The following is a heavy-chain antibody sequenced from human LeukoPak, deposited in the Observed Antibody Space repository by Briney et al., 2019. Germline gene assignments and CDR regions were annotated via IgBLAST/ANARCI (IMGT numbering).Heavy chain of an antibody. CDR2: IYYSGST. CDR3: ARVLKLSNWFDP. Sequence: SDTLSLTCTVSGGSISSYYWSWIRQPAGKGLEWIRYIYYSGSTYYNPSLKSRVTISVDTSKNQFSLKLSSVTAADTAVYYCARVLKLSNWFDPWGQGTLVTVSS. V-gene: IGHV4-59*06. D-gene: IGHD5-24*01. J-gene: IGHJ5*02. CDR1: GGSISSYY.